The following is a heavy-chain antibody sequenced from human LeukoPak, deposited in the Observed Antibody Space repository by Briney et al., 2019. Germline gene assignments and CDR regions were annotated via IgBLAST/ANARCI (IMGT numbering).Heavy chain of an antibody. J-gene: IGHJ3*02. CDR3: ARAVPAPGTPENAFDI. CDR2: ISRDGTLQ. Sequence: PGGSLRLSCAASGFTFNNYAMHWVRQAPGEGLEWVAVISRDGTLQYYADSVKGRLTISRDNSQNTLYLHMNSLSTEDTALYYCARAVPAPGTPENAFDIWGPGTLVTVS. CDR1: GFTFNNYA. V-gene: IGHV3-30*04. D-gene: IGHD6-13*01.